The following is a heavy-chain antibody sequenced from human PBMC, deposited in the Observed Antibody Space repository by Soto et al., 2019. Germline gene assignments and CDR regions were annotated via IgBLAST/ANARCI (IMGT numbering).Heavy chain of an antibody. D-gene: IGHD3-10*01. CDR3: ARGNTIITMVRGGVPSSPPPAHNWFDL. CDR1: GGSFSGYY. Sequence: PSETLSLTCAVYGGSFSGYYWSWIRQPPGKGLEWIGEINHSGSTNYNPSLKSRVTISVDTSKNQFSLKLSSVTAADTAVYYCARGNTIITMVRGGVPSSPPPAHNWFDLRGQRTPVTVSS. J-gene: IGHJ5*02. CDR2: INHSGST. V-gene: IGHV4-34*01.